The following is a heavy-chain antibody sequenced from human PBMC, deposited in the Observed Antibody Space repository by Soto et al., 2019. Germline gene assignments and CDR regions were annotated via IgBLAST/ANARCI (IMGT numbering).Heavy chain of an antibody. CDR2: ISGSGGST. CDR1: GFTFSSYA. D-gene: IGHD3-16*01. Sequence: HPGGSLRLSCAASGFTFSSYAMSWVRQAPGKGLEWVSAISGSGGSTYYADSVKGRFTISRDNSKNTLYLQMNSLRAEDTAVYYCAKNGPPHQRHLMRGGSYYGMDVWGQGTTVTVSS. J-gene: IGHJ6*02. CDR3: AKNGPPHQRHLMRGGSYYGMDV. V-gene: IGHV3-23*01.